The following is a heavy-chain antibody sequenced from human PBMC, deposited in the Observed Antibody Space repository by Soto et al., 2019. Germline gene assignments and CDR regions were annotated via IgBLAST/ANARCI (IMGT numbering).Heavy chain of an antibody. CDR2: IYYTGNT. Sequence: SETRSLTCTVSGGAISASDYHWGGSRQRPGRGREWIATIYYTGNTYYNPSRESRVTISVDTSKSRFSLRLSSVTASDTPVYYCAKHLLMAKAGRLDPWGQGTPVPVYS. CDR1: GGAISASDYH. D-gene: IGHD6-19*01. CDR3: AKHLLMAKAGRLDP. V-gene: IGHV4-39*01. J-gene: IGHJ5*02.